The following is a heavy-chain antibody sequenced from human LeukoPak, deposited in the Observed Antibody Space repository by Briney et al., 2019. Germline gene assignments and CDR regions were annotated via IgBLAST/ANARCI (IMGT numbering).Heavy chain of an antibody. CDR2: IYHGDSDT. J-gene: IGHJ4*02. D-gene: IGHD5-18*01. CDR3: ARVDTAMVTTLGYFDY. CDR1: GYSFTSYW. Sequence: GASLQISCKGSGYSFTSYWIGWVRQMPGKGLEWMGIIYHGDSDTRYSPSFQGQVTISADKSISTAYLQWSSLKASDTAMYYCARVDTAMVTTLGYFDYWGQGTLVTVSS. V-gene: IGHV5-51*01.